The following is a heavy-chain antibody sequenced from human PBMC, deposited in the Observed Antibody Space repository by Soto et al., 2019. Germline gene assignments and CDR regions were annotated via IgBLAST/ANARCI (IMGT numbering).Heavy chain of an antibody. J-gene: IGHJ6*02. CDR3: AKGYYGSGTSYYYYYYYGMDV. CDR2: ISGSGGST. Sequence: GGSLRLSCASSGFTFSSYAMSWVRQAPGKGLEWVSAISGSGGSTYYADSVKGRFTISRDNSKNTLYLQMNSLRAGDTAVYYCAKGYYGSGTSYYYYYYYGMDVWGQGTTVTVSS. D-gene: IGHD3-10*01. V-gene: IGHV3-23*01. CDR1: GFTFSSYA.